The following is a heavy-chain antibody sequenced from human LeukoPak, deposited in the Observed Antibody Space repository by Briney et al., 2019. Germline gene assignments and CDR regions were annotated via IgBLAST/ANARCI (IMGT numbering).Heavy chain of an antibody. D-gene: IGHD2-21*02. CDR1: GFTFSSYG. J-gene: IGHJ4*02. Sequence: GGSLRLSCAASGFTFSSYGMHWVRQAPGKRLEWVAVIWYDGSNKYYADSVKGRFTISRDNSKNTLYLQMNGLRAEDTAVYYCARDRGGDIPFDYWGQGTLVTVSS. V-gene: IGHV3-33*01. CDR3: ARDRGGDIPFDY. CDR2: IWYDGSNK.